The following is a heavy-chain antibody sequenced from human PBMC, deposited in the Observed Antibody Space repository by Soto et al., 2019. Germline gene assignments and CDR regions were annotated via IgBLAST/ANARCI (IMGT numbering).Heavy chain of an antibody. D-gene: IGHD2-2*03. CDR2: IIPILGIA. CDR1: GGTFSSYT. J-gene: IGHJ6*02. CDR3: ARDLPRVDIVGSGHGMDV. Sequence: GASVKVSCKASGGTFSSYTISWVRQAPGQGLEWMGRIIPILGIANYAQKFQGRVTITADKSTSTAYMELSSLRSEDTAVYYCARDLPRVDIVGSGHGMDVWGQGTTVTVSS. V-gene: IGHV1-69*04.